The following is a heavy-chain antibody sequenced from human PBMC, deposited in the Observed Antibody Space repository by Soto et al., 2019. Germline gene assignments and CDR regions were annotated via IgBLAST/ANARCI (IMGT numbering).Heavy chain of an antibody. CDR1: GFTFNSYA. V-gene: IGHV3-23*01. Sequence: GGSLRISCAASGFTFNSYAISRVPPAPGKGLEWVSAISGSGGSTYYADSVKGRFTISRDNSKNTLYLQMNSLRAEDTAVYYCAKCGVATIPFSYYYYGMDVWGQGTTVTVSS. J-gene: IGHJ6*02. CDR2: ISGSGGST. CDR3: AKCGVATIPFSYYYYGMDV. D-gene: IGHD5-12*01.